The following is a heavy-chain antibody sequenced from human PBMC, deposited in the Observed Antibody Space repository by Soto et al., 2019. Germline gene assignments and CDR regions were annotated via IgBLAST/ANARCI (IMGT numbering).Heavy chain of an antibody. CDR2: IKQDGSEK. J-gene: IGHJ4*02. D-gene: IGHD5-18*01. CDR3: ARSLGGYSYGYSDY. Sequence: EVQLVESGGGLVQPGGSLRLSCAASGFTFSSYWMSWVRQAPGKGLEWVANIKQDGSEKYYVDSVKGRFTISRDNAKNSLYLQMNSLRAEDTAVYYCARSLGGYSYGYSDYWGQGTLVTVSS. CDR1: GFTFSSYW. V-gene: IGHV3-7*01.